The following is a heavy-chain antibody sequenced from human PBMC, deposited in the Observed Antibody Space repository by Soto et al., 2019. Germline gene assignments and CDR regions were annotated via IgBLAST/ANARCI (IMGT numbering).Heavy chain of an antibody. J-gene: IGHJ4*02. Sequence: QVQLQESGPGLVESSGTLSLTCEVSSGSISSGNWWSWGRQHPGKGLEWIGEIYYTGATNYNQSPNSPGAMTIDNSKDQFSLNTRSATAAETAVYYCARVFSSGSGWMYYFDFWGQGILVSVSS. CDR1: SGSISSGNW. CDR3: ARVFSSGSGWMYYFDF. CDR2: IYYTGAT. D-gene: IGHD6-25*01. V-gene: IGHV4-4*02.